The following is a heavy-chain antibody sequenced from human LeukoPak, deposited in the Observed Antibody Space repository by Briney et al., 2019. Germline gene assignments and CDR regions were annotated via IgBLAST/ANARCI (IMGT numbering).Heavy chain of an antibody. D-gene: IGHD3-22*01. CDR2: IYTSGST. Sequence: PSQTLSLTCTVSGGSISSGSYYWSWIRQPAGEGLEWIGRIYTSGSTNYNPSLKSRVTISVDTSKNQFSLKLSSVTAADTAVYYCARETTYYYDSWKNDWGQGTLVTVSS. CDR3: ARETTYYYDSWKND. CDR1: GGSISSGSYY. J-gene: IGHJ4*02. V-gene: IGHV4-61*02.